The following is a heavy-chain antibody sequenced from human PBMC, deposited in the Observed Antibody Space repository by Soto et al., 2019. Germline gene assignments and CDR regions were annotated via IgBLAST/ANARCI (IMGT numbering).Heavy chain of an antibody. V-gene: IGHV3-23*01. Sequence: EVHFLESGGGLVQPGGSLRLSCAASELSSSNHAMTWVRQAPGKGLEWVSGISGTDGGAYYADSVQGRFTISRDNSRSTLYLQMNSLGVEDAAXYDCASGGLHGYTNGGLSYFHSWGQGTLVTVSS. CDR3: ASGGLHGYTNGGLSYFHS. CDR1: ELSSSNHA. D-gene: IGHD5-18*01. J-gene: IGHJ4*02. CDR2: ISGTDGGA.